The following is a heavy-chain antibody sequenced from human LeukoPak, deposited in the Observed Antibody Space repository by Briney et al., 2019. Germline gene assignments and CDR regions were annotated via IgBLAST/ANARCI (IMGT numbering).Heavy chain of an antibody. CDR2: IYYSGST. CDR3: ARGSDSGYDKIENWFDP. Sequence: SETLSLTCTVSGCSISSYYWSWIRQPPGKGLEWIGYIYYSGSTNYNPSLKSRVTISVDTSKNQFSLKLSSVTAADTAVYYCARGSDSGYDKIENWFDPWGQGTLVTVSS. CDR1: GCSISSYY. D-gene: IGHD5-12*01. J-gene: IGHJ5*02. V-gene: IGHV4-59*01.